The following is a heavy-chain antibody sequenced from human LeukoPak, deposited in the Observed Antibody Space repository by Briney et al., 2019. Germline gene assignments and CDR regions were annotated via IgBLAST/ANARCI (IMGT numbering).Heavy chain of an antibody. D-gene: IGHD1-1*01. V-gene: IGHV1-46*01. Sequence: ASVKVSCKASGFAFSTSYMHWIRQAPGQGLEWMGMLNPSGFGSGAAQKFQGRVTLTRDTSTSTFYMELSSLRSDETAVYYCAADTGYWGQGTLVTVSS. CDR1: GFAFSTSY. CDR2: LNPSGFGS. J-gene: IGHJ4*02. CDR3: AADTGY.